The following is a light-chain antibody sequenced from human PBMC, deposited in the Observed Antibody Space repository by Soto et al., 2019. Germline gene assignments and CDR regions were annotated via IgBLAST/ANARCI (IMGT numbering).Light chain of an antibody. V-gene: IGLV2-8*01. CDR3: TSYVGGNNHYV. Sequence: QSALTQPPSASGSPGQSVTISCTGTSSDVGGYNYVSWYQQHPGKAPKVVIYEVSKRPSGVPDRFSGSKSGNTASLTVSGLQAEDEADYYCTSYVGGNNHYVFGTWTNVTVL. CDR2: EVS. J-gene: IGLJ1*01. CDR1: SSDVGGYNY.